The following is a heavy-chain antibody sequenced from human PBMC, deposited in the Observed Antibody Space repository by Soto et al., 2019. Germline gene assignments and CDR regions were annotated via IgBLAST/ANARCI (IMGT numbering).Heavy chain of an antibody. CDR3: ASLWSKGYSYGHYYYYYGMDV. V-gene: IGHV4-34*01. CDR1: GGSFSGYY. D-gene: IGHD5-18*01. Sequence: SETLSLTCAVYGGSFSGYYWSWIRQPPGKGLEWIGEINHSGSTNYNPSLKSRVTISVDTSKNQFSVKLSSVTAADTAVYYCASLWSKGYSYGHYYYYYGMDVWGQGTTVTVSS. J-gene: IGHJ6*02. CDR2: INHSGST.